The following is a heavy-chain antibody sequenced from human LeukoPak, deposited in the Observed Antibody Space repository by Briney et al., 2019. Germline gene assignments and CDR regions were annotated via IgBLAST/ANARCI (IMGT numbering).Heavy chain of an antibody. V-gene: IGHV4-39*07. CDR2: IYYSGST. J-gene: IGHJ4*02. CDR3: ATTLAGGTIDY. Sequence: PSETLSLTCTVSGGSISSSSYYWGWIRQPPGKGLEWIGSIYYSGSTYYNPSLKSRVTISVDTSKNQFSLKLSSVTAADTAVYYCATTLAGGTIDYWGQGTLVTVSS. D-gene: IGHD2-15*01. CDR1: GGSISSSSYY.